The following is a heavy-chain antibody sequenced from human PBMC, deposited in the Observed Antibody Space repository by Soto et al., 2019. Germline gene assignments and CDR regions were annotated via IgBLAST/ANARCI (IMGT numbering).Heavy chain of an antibody. D-gene: IGHD2-2*01. CDR1: GFTFTNYW. CDR2: INSDGSST. CDR3: ARPQYLPAAVFDV. Sequence: EMQLVESGGGLVQPGGSLRLSCAASGFTFTNYWMQWVRQAPGKGLVWVSRINSDGSSTSHADSVKGRFTISRDNAKNTLYLQMSSLRAEETAVYYCARPQYLPAAVFDVWGRGTVVTVSS. J-gene: IGHJ3*01. V-gene: IGHV3-74*01.